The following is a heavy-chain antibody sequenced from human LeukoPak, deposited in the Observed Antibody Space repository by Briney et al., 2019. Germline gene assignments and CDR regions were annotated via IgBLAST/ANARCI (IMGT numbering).Heavy chain of an antibody. V-gene: IGHV3-64*01. CDR2: ISSNGGST. J-gene: IGHJ4*02. CDR1: GFTFSSYA. Sequence: PGGSLRLSCAASGFTFSSYAMHWVRQAPGKGLEYVSAISSNGGSTYYANSVKGRFTISRDNSKNTLYLQMGSLRAEDMAVYYCAKSPATSTVVTWFDYWGQGTLVTVSS. D-gene: IGHD4-23*01. CDR3: AKSPATSTVVTWFDY.